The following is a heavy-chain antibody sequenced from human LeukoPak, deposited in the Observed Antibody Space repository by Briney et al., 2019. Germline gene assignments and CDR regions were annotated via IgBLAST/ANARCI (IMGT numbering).Heavy chain of an antibody. J-gene: IGHJ4*02. D-gene: IGHD3-3*01. CDR3: ASSGGDPYYDFWSGYFTDTGFDY. V-gene: IGHV4-59*08. CDR2: IYYSGST. CDR1: GFTFDDYA. Sequence: PGGSLRLSCAASGFTFDDYAMHWVRQAPGKGLEWIGYIYYSGSTNYNPSLKSRVTISVDTSKNQFSLKLSSVTAADTAVYYCASSGGDPYYDFWSGYFTDTGFDYWGQGTLVTVSS.